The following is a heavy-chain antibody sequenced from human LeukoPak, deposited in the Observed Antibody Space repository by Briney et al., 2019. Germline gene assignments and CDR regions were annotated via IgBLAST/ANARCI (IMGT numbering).Heavy chain of an antibody. D-gene: IGHD5-18*01. V-gene: IGHV3-23*01. CDR3: ARRLMDTAMVNY. CDR2: ISDSGGST. Sequence: GGSLRLSCAASGFTFSNYAMSWVRQAPGXGLEWVSAISDSGGSTEHADSVKGRFTTSRDNSKNTLYLQMNSLRADGSALYYCARRLMDTAMVNYWGQGTLVTVSS. J-gene: IGHJ4*02. CDR1: GFTFSNYA.